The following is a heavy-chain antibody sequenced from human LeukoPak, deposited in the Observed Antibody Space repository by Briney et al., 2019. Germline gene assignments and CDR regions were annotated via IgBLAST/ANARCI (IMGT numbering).Heavy chain of an antibody. Sequence: GGSLRPSCAASGFTFSSYWMSWVRQAPGKGLEWVANIKQDGSEKYYVDSVKGRFTISRDNAKNSLYLQMNTLRAEDTAVYYCARESPSNYDFWSGYYSAFDIWGQGTMVTVSS. CDR2: IKQDGSEK. CDR1: GFTFSSYW. V-gene: IGHV3-7*03. J-gene: IGHJ3*02. CDR3: ARESPSNYDFWSGYYSAFDI. D-gene: IGHD3-3*01.